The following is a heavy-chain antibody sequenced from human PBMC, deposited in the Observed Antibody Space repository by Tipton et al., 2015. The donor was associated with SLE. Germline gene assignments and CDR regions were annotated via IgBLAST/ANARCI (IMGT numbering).Heavy chain of an antibody. V-gene: IGHV4-34*01. Sequence: TLSLTCAVYGGSFSGYYWSWIRQPPGKGLEWIGEINHSGSTNYNPSLKSRVTISVETSKNQFSLKLSSVTAAGTAVYYCARGTSRSYFDFWGQGTLVTVSS. CDR1: GGSFSGYY. J-gene: IGHJ4*02. CDR3: ARGTSRSYFDF. CDR2: INHSGST.